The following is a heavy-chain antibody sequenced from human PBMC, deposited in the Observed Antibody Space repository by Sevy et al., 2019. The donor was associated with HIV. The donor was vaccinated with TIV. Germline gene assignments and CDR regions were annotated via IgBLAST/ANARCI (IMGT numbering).Heavy chain of an antibody. CDR3: AKDMKRYSGSYEAFDI. CDR2: ISWNSGSI. D-gene: IGHD1-26*01. Sequence: GGSLRLSCAASGFTFDDYAMHWVRQAPGKGLEWVSGISWNSGSIGYADSVKGRFTISRDNAKNSLYLQMNSLRAEDTALYYCAKDMKRYSGSYEAFDIWGQGTMVTVSS. V-gene: IGHV3-9*01. CDR1: GFTFDDYA. J-gene: IGHJ3*02.